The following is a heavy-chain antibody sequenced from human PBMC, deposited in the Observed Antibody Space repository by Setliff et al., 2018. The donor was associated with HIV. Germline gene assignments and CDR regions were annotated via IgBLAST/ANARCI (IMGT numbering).Heavy chain of an antibody. J-gene: IGHJ4*02. CDR1: GVTFNTYA. D-gene: IGHD3-10*01. Sequence: ASVKVSCKTSGVTFNTYAFSWVRQAPGQGLEWMGWINPSGGSTSYAQKFQGRVTMTRDTSTSTVYMELSSLRSEDTAVYYCAREGSGRWLKALDYWGQGTLVTVSS. CDR3: AREGSGRWLKALDY. CDR2: INPSGGST. V-gene: IGHV1-46*02.